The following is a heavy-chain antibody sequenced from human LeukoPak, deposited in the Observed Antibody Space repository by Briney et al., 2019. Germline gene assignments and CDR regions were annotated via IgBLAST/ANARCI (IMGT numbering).Heavy chain of an antibody. J-gene: IGHJ3*02. V-gene: IGHV3-53*01. CDR1: GFTFSSYA. CDR3: ASDCSSTSCHDAFDI. D-gene: IGHD2-2*01. CDR2: IYSGGST. Sequence: GGSLRLSCAASGFTFSSYAMSWVRQAPGKGLEWVSVIYSGGSTYYADSVKGRFTISRDNSKNTLYLQMNSLRAEDTAVYYCASDCSSTSCHDAFDIWGQGTMVTVSS.